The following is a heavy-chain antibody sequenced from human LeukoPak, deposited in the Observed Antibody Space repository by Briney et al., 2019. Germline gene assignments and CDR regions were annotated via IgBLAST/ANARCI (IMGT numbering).Heavy chain of an antibody. CDR1: GGSISSGSYY. CDR3: ARDRQVWSIFEY. D-gene: IGHD5-18*01. CDR2: IYISGST. V-gene: IGHV4-61*02. J-gene: IGHJ4*02. Sequence: SETLSLTCTVSGGSISSGSYYWSWIRQPAGKGLEWIGRIYISGSTNYIPSLKSRVTISVDTSKNQFSLELSSVTAADTAVYYCARDRQVWSIFEYWGQGILVTVSS.